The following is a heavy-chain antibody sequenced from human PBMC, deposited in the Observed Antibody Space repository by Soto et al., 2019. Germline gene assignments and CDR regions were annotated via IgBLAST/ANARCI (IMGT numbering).Heavy chain of an antibody. J-gene: IGHJ4*02. V-gene: IGHV3-23*01. D-gene: IGHD4-17*01. Sequence: EVQLLESGGDLVQPGGSLRLSCVASGFDFSNYAVTWVRQAQGKGLEWVSSISRSSSVIYYADSVKGRFIISRDNSKNTLYLQMNSLRAEDTARYYCAKDPTGDYIGAFDDWGQGTLVNVSS. CDR2: ISRSSSVI. CDR3: AKDPTGDYIGAFDD. CDR1: GFDFSNYA.